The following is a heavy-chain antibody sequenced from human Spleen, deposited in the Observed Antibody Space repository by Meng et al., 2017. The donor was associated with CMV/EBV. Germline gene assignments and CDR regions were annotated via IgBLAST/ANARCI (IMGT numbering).Heavy chain of an antibody. CDR1: ISGSSYY. Sequence: ISGSSYYWGWIRQPPGKGLEWVGDVNHSGGTKYNPSLKSRVTISIDTSNNQFSLNLTSVTAADTALYYCTRQPRATTYYYHGGWFDPWGQGTLVTVSS. V-gene: IGHV4-39*01. D-gene: IGHD3-22*01. J-gene: IGHJ5*02. CDR2: VNHSGGT. CDR3: TRQPRATTYYYHGGWFDP.